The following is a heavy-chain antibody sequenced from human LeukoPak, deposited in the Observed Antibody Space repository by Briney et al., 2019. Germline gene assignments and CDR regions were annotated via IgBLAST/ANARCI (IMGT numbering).Heavy chain of an antibody. CDR2: INHSGST. V-gene: IGHV4-34*01. CDR1: GGSFSGYY. D-gene: IGHD3-22*01. Sequence: SETLSLTCAVYGGSFSGYYWSWIRQPPGKGLEWIGEINHSGSTNYNPSLKSRVTISVDTSKSQFSLKLSSVTAADTAVYYCARAGEIVVAITTGYFDYWGQGTLVTVSS. J-gene: IGHJ4*02. CDR3: ARAGEIVVAITTGYFDY.